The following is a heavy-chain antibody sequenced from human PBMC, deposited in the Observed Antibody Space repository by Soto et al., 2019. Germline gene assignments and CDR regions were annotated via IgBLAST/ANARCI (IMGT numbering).Heavy chain of an antibody. CDR1: GFTFNNAW. D-gene: IGHD3-22*01. J-gene: IGHJ4*02. V-gene: IGHV3-15*01. CDR3: TAQFYFDASGYSFDL. Sequence: PGGSLRLSCAASGFTFNNAWMGWVRQAPGQGLEWVGHMKSKSEGETTDYAAPVKGRFTISRDDSKNTVYLRMNSLTTEDTAVYYCTAQFYFDASGYSFDLWGQGTLVTVSS. CDR2: MKSKSEGETT.